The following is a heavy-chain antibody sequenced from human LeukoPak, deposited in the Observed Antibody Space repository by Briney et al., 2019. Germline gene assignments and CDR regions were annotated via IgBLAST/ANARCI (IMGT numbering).Heavy chain of an antibody. Sequence: SETLSLTCTVSGGSISSSSYYWGWVRQPPGKGLEWIGSIYYSGSTYYNPSLKSRVTISVDTTKNQFSLKLSSVTAADTAVYYCARLIKTSSIAAAGDGWFDPWGQGTLVTVSS. CDR1: GGSISSSSYY. D-gene: IGHD6-13*01. CDR2: IYYSGST. V-gene: IGHV4-39*01. CDR3: ARLIKTSSIAAAGDGWFDP. J-gene: IGHJ5*02.